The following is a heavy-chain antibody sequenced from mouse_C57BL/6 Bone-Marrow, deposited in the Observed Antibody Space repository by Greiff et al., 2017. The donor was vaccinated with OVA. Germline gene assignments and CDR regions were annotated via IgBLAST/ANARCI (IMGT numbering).Heavy chain of an antibody. CDR2: INPGSGGT. D-gene: IGHD2-4*01. CDR3: ARGGMDYEAWFAY. V-gene: IGHV1-54*01. Sequence: VQLQQSGAELVRPGTSVKVSCKASGYAFTNYLIEWVKQRPGQGLEWIGVINPGSGGTNYNEKFKGKATLTADKSSSTAYMQLSSLTSEDSAVYFCARGGMDYEAWFAYWGQGTLVTVSA. CDR1: GYAFTNYL. J-gene: IGHJ3*01.